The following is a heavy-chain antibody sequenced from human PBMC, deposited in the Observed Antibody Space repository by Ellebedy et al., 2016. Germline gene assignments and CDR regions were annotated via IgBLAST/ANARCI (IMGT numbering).Heavy chain of an antibody. CDR3: ASHPWLTALDI. J-gene: IGHJ3*02. CDR2: IHNSGST. D-gene: IGHD5-12*01. Sequence: SETLSLTXTVSGGSISSYYWSWIRQPPGKGLEWIGYIHNSGSTNYNPSLKSRVTISIDTSKNQFSLKLSSVTAADTAVYYCASHPWLTALDIWGQGTMVIVSS. V-gene: IGHV4-59*01. CDR1: GGSISSYY.